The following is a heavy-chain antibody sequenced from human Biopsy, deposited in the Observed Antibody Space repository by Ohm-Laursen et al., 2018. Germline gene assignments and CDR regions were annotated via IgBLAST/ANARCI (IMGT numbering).Heavy chain of an antibody. CDR1: GGSFNGYF. CDR3: ARVPLPGIGAAYQGRFLYGMDV. J-gene: IGHJ6*02. D-gene: IGHD6-13*01. CDR2: ITQRGST. V-gene: IGHV4-34*01. Sequence: SETLSLTCAVSGGSFNGYFWSWIRQPPGKGLEWIGDITQRGSTNYSPSLKSRVTISVDTAKKQFSLSLRSVTAADTAVYYCARVPLPGIGAAYQGRFLYGMDVWGQGTTVSVSS.